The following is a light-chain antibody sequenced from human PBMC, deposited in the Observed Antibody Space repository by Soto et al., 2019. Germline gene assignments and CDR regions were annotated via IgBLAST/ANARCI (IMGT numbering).Light chain of an antibody. J-gene: IGKJ1*01. V-gene: IGKV1-5*03. CDR2: KVS. Sequence: EIHMTQSPSTLSGSVGDRVTIPCRPVQGLSSWLGWSQQKPGKAPKLLIYKVSTLKSGVPSRFSGSGSGTEFTLTISSLQPDDFATSYCQHYNSYSEAFGQGTKVDIK. CDR1: QGLSSW. CDR3: QHYNSYSEA.